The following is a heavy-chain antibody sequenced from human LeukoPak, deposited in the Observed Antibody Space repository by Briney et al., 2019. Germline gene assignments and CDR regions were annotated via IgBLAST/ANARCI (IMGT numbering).Heavy chain of an antibody. V-gene: IGHV4-39*01. CDR1: GASLTTTSFD. CDR2: ISSSGTD. D-gene: IGHD1-14*01. CDR3: ARFKGVTGFDY. J-gene: IGHJ4*02. Sequence: PSETLSLTCGVSGASLTTTSFDWAWIRPPPGQDLEWIATISSSGTDYYNPSLMSRVTISVDTSKNQFSLDLRSVTGADTGLFYCARFKGVTGFDYWGQGILVIVSS.